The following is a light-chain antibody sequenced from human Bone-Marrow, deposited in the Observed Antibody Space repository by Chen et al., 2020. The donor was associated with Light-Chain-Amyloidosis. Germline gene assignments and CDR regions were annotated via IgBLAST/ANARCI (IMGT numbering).Light chain of an antibody. V-gene: IGKV1-39*01. CDR1: QSISSY. Sequence: IQMTQSPSSLSASVGDRVTITCRASQSISSYLNWYQQIPGKAPELLIYVASNLQSGVPSRFSGSESGTDFTLTISNLQPEDCATDFCQQSHSTPHTLGQGTKLEI. CDR2: VAS. J-gene: IGKJ2*01. CDR3: QQSHSTPHT.